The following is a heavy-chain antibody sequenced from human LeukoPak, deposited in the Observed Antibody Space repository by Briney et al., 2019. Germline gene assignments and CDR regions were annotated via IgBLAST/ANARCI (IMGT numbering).Heavy chain of an antibody. J-gene: IGHJ4*02. CDR2: ISSSGSTI. V-gene: IGHV3-11*04. D-gene: IGHD2-2*01. CDR3: ARGAYCSDTSCLVDY. Sequence: GGSLRLSCAASGFTFSDYYMSWIRQAPGKGLEWVSYISSSGSTIYYADSLKGRFTISRDNAKNSLYLQMNSLRADDTAVYYCARGAYCSDTSCLVDYWGQGTLVTVSS. CDR1: GFTFSDYY.